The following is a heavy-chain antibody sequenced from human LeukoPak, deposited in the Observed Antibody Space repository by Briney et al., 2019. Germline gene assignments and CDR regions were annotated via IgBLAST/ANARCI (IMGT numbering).Heavy chain of an antibody. J-gene: IGHJ6*03. CDR2: ISPYNGNT. V-gene: IGHV1-18*01. Sequence: ASVKVTCKASGYKFTSYGISWVRQAPGQGLEWMGWISPYNGNTNYAQNLQGRVSMTTDTSTTTAYMELRSLRSDDTAVYYCARESGDNNYYYYMDVWGKGTTVTVSS. CDR3: ARESGDNNYYYYMDV. CDR1: GYKFTSYG. D-gene: IGHD2-21*01.